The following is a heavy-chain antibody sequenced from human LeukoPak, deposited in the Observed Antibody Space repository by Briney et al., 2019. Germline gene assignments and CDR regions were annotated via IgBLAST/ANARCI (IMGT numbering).Heavy chain of an antibody. D-gene: IGHD3-22*01. CDR1: GYTFTTYS. J-gene: IGHJ4*02. CDR2: INLSGGST. CDR3: ARGTFLDYSGSSGYLNY. Sequence: GASVKVSCKASGYTFTTYSMHWVRQAPGQGLEWMAIINLSGGSTDYTQKFQGRVTVTRDTSTSTVYMELSSLRSEDTAIYYCARGTFLDYSGSSGYLNYWGQGTLVTVSS. V-gene: IGHV1-46*01.